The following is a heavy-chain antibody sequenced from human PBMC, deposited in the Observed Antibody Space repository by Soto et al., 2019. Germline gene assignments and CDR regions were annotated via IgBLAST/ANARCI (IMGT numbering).Heavy chain of an antibody. J-gene: IGHJ4*02. CDR2: INHSGGS. CDR1: GGSFSGYY. Sequence: QVQLQQWGAGLLKPSDTLSLTCAVYGGSFSGYYWSWIRQPPGKGLEWIGDINHSGGSNQNPSLKSRVTISVDTSKNQFSLKLKSVTAADTAVYYCARGIATTPAVQGDAPDKCYFDSWGLGTRVTVSS. CDR3: ARGIATTPAVQGDAPDKCYFDS. D-gene: IGHD1-1*01. V-gene: IGHV4-34*02.